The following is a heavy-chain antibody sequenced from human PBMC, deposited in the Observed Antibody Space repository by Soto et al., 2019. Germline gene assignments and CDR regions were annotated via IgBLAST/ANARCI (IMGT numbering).Heavy chain of an antibody. Sequence: GESLKISCKGSGYSFTSYWISWVRQMPGKGLEWMGRIDPSDSYTNYSPSFQGHVTISADKSISTAYLQWSSLKASDTAMYYCARRDDILTGYFLGAFDFWAQGTMVTVSS. CDR2: IDPSDSYT. J-gene: IGHJ3*01. V-gene: IGHV5-10-1*01. D-gene: IGHD3-9*01. CDR1: GYSFTSYW. CDR3: ARRDDILTGYFLGAFDF.